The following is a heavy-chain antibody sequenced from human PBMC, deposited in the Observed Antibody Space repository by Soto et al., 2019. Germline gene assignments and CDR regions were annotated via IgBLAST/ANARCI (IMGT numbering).Heavy chain of an antibody. CDR3: AGMWLRPLLDDAFDI. CDR2: INHSGST. J-gene: IGHJ3*02. CDR1: GGSFSGYC. D-gene: IGHD5-12*01. Sequence: LEILSLTCAVYGGSFSGYCWSWIRQPPGKGLELIGEINHSGSTNYNPSLKSRVTISVDTSKNQFSLKLSSVTAADTAVYYCAGMWLRPLLDDAFDIWGQGTMVTVSS. V-gene: IGHV4-34*01.